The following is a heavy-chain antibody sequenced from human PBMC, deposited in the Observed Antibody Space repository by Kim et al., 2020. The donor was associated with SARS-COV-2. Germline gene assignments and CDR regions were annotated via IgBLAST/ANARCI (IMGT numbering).Heavy chain of an antibody. CDR1: GGTFSSYA. Sequence: SSVKVSCKASGGTFSSYAMSWVRQAPGQGLEWMGGIIPIFGTANYAQKFQGTVTITADKSTSTAYMELSSLRSEDTAVYYCVRCSVGARYFDLWGRGTLVTVSS. CDR3: VRCSVGARYFDL. J-gene: IGHJ2*01. V-gene: IGHV1-69*06. CDR2: IIPIFGTA. D-gene: IGHD1-26*01.